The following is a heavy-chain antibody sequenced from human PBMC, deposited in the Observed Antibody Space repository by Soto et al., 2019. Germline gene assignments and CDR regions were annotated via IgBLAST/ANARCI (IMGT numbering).Heavy chain of an antibody. CDR2: ISSSSSYI. V-gene: IGHV3-21*01. CDR3: ARDPTRGIDYYDSSGYQNWFDP. D-gene: IGHD3-22*01. Sequence: GGSLRLSCAASGFTFSSYSMNWVRQAPGKGLEWVSSISSSSSYIYYADSVKGRFTISRDNAKNSLYLQMNSLRAEDTAVYYCARDPTRGIDYYDSSGYQNWFDPWGQGTLVTVSS. J-gene: IGHJ5*02. CDR1: GFTFSSYS.